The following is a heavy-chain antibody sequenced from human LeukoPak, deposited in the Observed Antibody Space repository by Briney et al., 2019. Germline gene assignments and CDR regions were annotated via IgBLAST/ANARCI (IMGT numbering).Heavy chain of an antibody. CDR3: ARDWGYCSSTSCYSDFDY. D-gene: IGHD2-2*01. Sequence: PGRSLRLSCAASGFTFSSYAMHWVRQAPGKGLEWVAVISYDGSNKYYADSVKGRFTISRDNSKNTLYLQMNSLRAEGTAVYYCARDWGYCSSTSCYSDFDYWAREPWSPSPQ. V-gene: IGHV3-30-3*01. CDR2: ISYDGSNK. CDR1: GFTFSSYA. J-gene: IGHJ4*02.